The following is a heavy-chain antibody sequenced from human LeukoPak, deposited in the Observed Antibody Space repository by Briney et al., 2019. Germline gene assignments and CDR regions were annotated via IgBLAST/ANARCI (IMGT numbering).Heavy chain of an antibody. J-gene: IGHJ4*02. D-gene: IGHD4-17*01. V-gene: IGHV4-34*01. CDR1: GGSFSGYY. CDR3: ARGPAVTTPKAVDY. CDR2: INHSGST. Sequence: PSETLSLTCAVYGGSFSGYYWSWIRQPPGKGLEWIGEINHSGSTNYNPSLKSRVTISVDTFKNQFSLKLSSVTAADTAVYYCARGPAVTTPKAVDYWGQGTLVTVSS.